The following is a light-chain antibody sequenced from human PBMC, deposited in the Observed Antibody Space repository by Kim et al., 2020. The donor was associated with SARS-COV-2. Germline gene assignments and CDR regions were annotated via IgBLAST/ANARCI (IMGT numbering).Light chain of an antibody. CDR1: SSYVGAYDY. CDR3: SSYTNSDTLV. Sequence: QSVAIPCPGSSSYVGAYDYVSWYQQHPGKAPKLMIHDVNDRPSGVSNRFSGSKSGNTASLTISGLQAEDEADYYCSSYTNSDTLVFGGGTQLTVL. CDR2: DVN. V-gene: IGLV2-14*03. J-gene: IGLJ3*02.